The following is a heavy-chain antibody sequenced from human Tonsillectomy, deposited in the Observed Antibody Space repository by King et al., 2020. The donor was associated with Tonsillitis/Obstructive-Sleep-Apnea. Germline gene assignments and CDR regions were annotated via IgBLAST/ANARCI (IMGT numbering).Heavy chain of an antibody. V-gene: IGHV3-23*04. CDR2: ISGSGGST. CDR1: GFTFSSYA. Sequence: VQLVESGGGLVQPGGSLRLSCAASGFTFSSYAMSWVRQAPGKGLEWVSAISGSGGSTYYADSVKGRFTISRDNSKNTLYLQMNSLRAEDTAVYYCAKTKTKGDYLLIGSFDIWGQGTMVTVSS. D-gene: IGHD2-8*01. J-gene: IGHJ3*02. CDR3: AKTKTKGDYLLIGSFDI.